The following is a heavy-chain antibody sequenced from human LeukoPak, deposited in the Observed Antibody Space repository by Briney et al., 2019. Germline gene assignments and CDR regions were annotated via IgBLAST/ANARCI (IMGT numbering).Heavy chain of an antibody. Sequence: ASVKVAYKASGYTFTGYYIHWMRQAPGQGLEWMGWINPNSGGTNYAQKFQGRVTMTRGTSISTAYMELSRLTSDDTAVYYCARHLRDSNGPFDYWGQGTLVTVSS. V-gene: IGHV1-2*02. CDR2: INPNSGGT. J-gene: IGHJ4*02. CDR1: GYTFTGYY. D-gene: IGHD3-22*01. CDR3: ARHLRDSNGPFDY.